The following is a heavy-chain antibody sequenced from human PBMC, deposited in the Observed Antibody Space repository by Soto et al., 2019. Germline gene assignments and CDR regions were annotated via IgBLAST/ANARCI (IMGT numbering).Heavy chain of an antibody. CDR1: GFTFSGYS. D-gene: IGHD6-19*01. CDR3: AKDDGWET. Sequence: EVQLLESGGNLVQPGGSLRLSCAASGFTFSGYSMNWVRQAPGKGLEWVSTITPSGTNKYYADSVKGRFTVSRDNSKRTMYLHMNSLRAEDTASYYCAKDDGWETWGPGTLVTVSS. V-gene: IGHV3-23*01. CDR2: ITPSGTNK. J-gene: IGHJ5*02.